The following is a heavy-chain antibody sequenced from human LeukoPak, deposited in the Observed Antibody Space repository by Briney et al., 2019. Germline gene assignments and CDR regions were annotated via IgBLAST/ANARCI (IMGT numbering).Heavy chain of an antibody. Sequence: PGGSLRLSCAASGFTFSDYYMSWIRQAPGKGLEWVSYISSSGSTIYYADSVKGRFTISRDNAKNSLYLQMNSLRAEDTAVYYCASYLCSSTCCQGASFDYWGQGTLVTVSS. CDR3: ASYLCSSTCCQGASFDY. V-gene: IGHV3-11*01. CDR1: GFTFSDYY. J-gene: IGHJ4*02. D-gene: IGHD2-2*01. CDR2: ISSSGSTI.